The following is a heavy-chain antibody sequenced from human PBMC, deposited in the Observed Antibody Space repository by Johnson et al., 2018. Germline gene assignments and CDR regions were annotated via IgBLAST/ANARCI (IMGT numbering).Heavy chain of an antibody. D-gene: IGHD2-2*02. CDR3: TRGKYCSSTSCYREAYGMDV. J-gene: IGHJ6*02. CDR2: IRSKANSYAT. Sequence: VQLQQSGGGLVQPGGSRKLSCAASGFTFSGSAMYWVRQASGNGLEWVGRIRSKANSYATAYAASVKGRFTISRDDSKNTAYLQMNSLKTEDTAVYYCTRGKYCSSTSCYREAYGMDVWGQGTTVTVSS. CDR1: GFTFSGSA. V-gene: IGHV3-73*02.